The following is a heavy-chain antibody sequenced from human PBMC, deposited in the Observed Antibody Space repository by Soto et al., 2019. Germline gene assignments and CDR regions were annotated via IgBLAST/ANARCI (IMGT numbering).Heavy chain of an antibody. CDR2: ISYDGSSE. D-gene: IGHD6-19*01. CDR3: ATSRGYLNYLDY. Sequence: QLHLVESGGGVVRPGESLRLSCVDSGFSFRTYPMHWVRQAPGKGLEWVALISYDGSSEAYGESVRDRFTVSRDNSKNTLYLQLNSLRPEDTAVYYCATSRGYLNYLDYCGQGTLVTVSS. CDR1: GFSFRTYP. J-gene: IGHJ4*02. V-gene: IGHV3-30-3*01.